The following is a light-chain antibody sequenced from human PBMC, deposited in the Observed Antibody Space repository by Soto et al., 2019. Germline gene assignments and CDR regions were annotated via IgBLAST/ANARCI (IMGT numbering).Light chain of an antibody. Sequence: EIILTQSPATLPLSPGERATLSCGASQSVSSTYLAWYQQKPGQAPRLLMHGASSRATGIPDRFSGSGSGADFTLTISRVEPEDFAVYYCQHYGTSPEVTFGQGTRLEIK. CDR2: GAS. CDR1: QSVSSTY. V-gene: IGKV3-20*01. J-gene: IGKJ5*01. CDR3: QHYGTSPEVT.